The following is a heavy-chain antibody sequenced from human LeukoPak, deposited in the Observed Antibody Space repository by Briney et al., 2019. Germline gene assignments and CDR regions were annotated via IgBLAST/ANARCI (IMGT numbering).Heavy chain of an antibody. CDR1: GFTFDDYA. Sequence: QAGESLRLSCAASGFTFDDYAMHWVRQAPGKGLEWVSGISWNSGSIGYADSVKGRFTISRDNAKNSLYLQMNSLRAEDTALYYCAKANYYDSSGHIDYWGQGTLVTVSS. V-gene: IGHV3-9*01. J-gene: IGHJ4*02. CDR2: ISWNSGSI. D-gene: IGHD3-22*01. CDR3: AKANYYDSSGHIDY.